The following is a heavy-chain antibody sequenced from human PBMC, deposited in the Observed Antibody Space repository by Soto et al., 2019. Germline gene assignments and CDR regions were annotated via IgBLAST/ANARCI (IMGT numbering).Heavy chain of an antibody. Sequence: GGSLRLSCAASGFTFSGSAMHWVRQASGKGLEWVGRIRSKANSYATAYAASVKGRFTISRDDSKNTAYLQMNSLKTEDTAVYYCTRSGGDWGTDYWGQGTLVTVSS. V-gene: IGHV3-73*01. CDR3: TRSGGDWGTDY. CDR2: IRSKANSYAT. J-gene: IGHJ4*02. CDR1: GFTFSGSA. D-gene: IGHD2-21*02.